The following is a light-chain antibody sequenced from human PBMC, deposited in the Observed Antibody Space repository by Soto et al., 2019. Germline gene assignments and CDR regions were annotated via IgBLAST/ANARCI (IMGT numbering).Light chain of an antibody. CDR2: GAS. CDR3: QQYGNSRPWT. J-gene: IGKJ1*01. Sequence: EIVLTQSPGTLSLSPGERATLSCRASQSVSSSYLAWYQQKPGQAPRLLIHGASSRATGIPDRLSGSGSGTDFTLTISRLEPEAFAVYYCQQYGNSRPWTFGQGTKVEIK. CDR1: QSVSSSY. V-gene: IGKV3-20*01.